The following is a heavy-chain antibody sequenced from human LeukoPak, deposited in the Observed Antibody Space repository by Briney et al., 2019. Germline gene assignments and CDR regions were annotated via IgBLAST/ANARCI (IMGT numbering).Heavy chain of an antibody. CDR1: GFTFSSYG. CDR2: ISYDGSNK. D-gene: IGHD2-2*01. Sequence: GGSLRLSCAASGFTFSSYGMHWVRQAPGKGLEWVAVISYDGSNKYYADSVKGRFTISRDNSKNTLYLQMNSLRAEDTAVYYCAKDRGVVVVPAAMPGGNWGQGTLVTVSS. J-gene: IGHJ4*02. V-gene: IGHV3-30*18. CDR3: AKDRGVVVVPAAMPGGN.